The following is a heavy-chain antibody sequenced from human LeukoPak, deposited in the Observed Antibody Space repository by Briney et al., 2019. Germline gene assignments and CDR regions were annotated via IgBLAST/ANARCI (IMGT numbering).Heavy chain of an antibody. CDR1: GFSFRSFW. CDR2: ISSSGSYI. Sequence: NPGGPLRLSCAASGFSFRSFWMNWVRQAPGKGLECVASISSSGSYIYHADSVKGRFTISRDNARNSLYLQMNSLRVEDTAVYYCSRSAEYSTSSGQNLWGQGTLVTVSS. D-gene: IGHD6-6*01. J-gene: IGHJ4*02. CDR3: SRSAEYSTSSGQNL. V-gene: IGHV3-21*01.